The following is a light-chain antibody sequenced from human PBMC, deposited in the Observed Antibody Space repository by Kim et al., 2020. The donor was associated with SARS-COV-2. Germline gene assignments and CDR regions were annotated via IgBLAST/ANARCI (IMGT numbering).Light chain of an antibody. Sequence: GQAVTIPCSGSSSNIGNNAVNWYQHVPGAAPRLLIYNSNQRPSGVPDRFSGSKSGTSASLVIRGLQSEDEADYYCAAGDDSLGGPIFGGGTQVTVL. CDR1: SSNIGNNA. J-gene: IGLJ2*01. CDR3: AAGDDSLGGPI. CDR2: NSN. V-gene: IGLV1-44*01.